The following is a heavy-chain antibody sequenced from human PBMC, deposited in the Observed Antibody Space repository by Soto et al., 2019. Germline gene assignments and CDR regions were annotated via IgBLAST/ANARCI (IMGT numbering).Heavy chain of an antibody. CDR3: ARVRPITIFGVVHPWYYGMDV. V-gene: IGHV1-8*01. D-gene: IGHD3-3*01. CDR1: GYTFTSYD. J-gene: IGHJ6*02. Sequence: EASVKVSCKASGYTFTSYDINWVRQATGQGLEWMGWMNPNSGNTGYAQKFQGRVTMTRNTSISTAYMELSSLRSEDTAVYYCARVRPITIFGVVHPWYYGMDVWGQGTTVTVSS. CDR2: MNPNSGNT.